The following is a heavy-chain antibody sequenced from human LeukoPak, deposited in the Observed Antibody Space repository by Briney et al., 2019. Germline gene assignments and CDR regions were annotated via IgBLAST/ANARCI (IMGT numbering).Heavy chain of an antibody. CDR1: GGSISSGGYY. Sequence: PSQTLSLTCTVSGGSISSGGYYWSWIRQHPGKGLEWIGYIYYSGSTYYNPSLKSRVTISVDTSKNQFSLKLSFVTAADTAVYYCARSVPARWFDPWGQGTLVTVSS. CDR2: IYYSGST. CDR3: ARSVPARWFDP. J-gene: IGHJ5*02. V-gene: IGHV4-31*03. D-gene: IGHD6-6*01.